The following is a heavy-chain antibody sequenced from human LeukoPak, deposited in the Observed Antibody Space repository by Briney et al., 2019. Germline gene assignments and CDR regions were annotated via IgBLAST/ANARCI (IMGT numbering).Heavy chain of an antibody. V-gene: IGHV3-21*04. CDR3: ARCLVGRWLQGPTGY. J-gene: IGHJ4*02. CDR1: GFTFTSYS. Sequence: GGSLRLSCAASGFTFTSYSMNWVRQAPGKGLEWVSSISSSSNYIYYADSVKGRFTISRDNAKNSLYLQMNSLRAEDTAVYYCARCLVGRWLQGPTGYWGQGTLVTVSS. D-gene: IGHD5-24*01. CDR2: ISSSSNYI.